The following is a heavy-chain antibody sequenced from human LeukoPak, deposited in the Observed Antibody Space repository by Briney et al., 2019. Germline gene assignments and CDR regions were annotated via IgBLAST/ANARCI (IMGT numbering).Heavy chain of an antibody. CDR1: GGSVSSYY. D-gene: IGHD2-21*01. CDR2: VYYSGST. V-gene: IGHV4-59*02. CDR3: AREANSPTARYWYFDL. J-gene: IGHJ2*01. Sequence: PSETLSLTCTVSGGSVSSYYWSWMRQSPGKGLEWIGYVYYSGSTNYNPALKSRVTISLDTSENQFSLKFSSVTAADTAVYYCAREANSPTARYWYFDLWGRGTQVTVSS.